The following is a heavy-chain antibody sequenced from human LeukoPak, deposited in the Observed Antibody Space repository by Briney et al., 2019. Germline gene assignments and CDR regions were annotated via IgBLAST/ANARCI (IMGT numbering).Heavy chain of an antibody. V-gene: IGHV1-18*01. CDR3: ARDLGIAVAYYFDY. J-gene: IGHJ4*02. D-gene: IGHD6-19*01. CDR2: ISAYNGNT. Sequence: ASVKVSCKASGYTFTNYGISWVRQAPGQGLEWMGWISAYNGNTNYAQKLQGRVTMTTDTSTSTAYMELRSLRSDDTAVYHCARDLGIAVAYYFDYWGQGTLVTVSS. CDR1: GYTFTNYG.